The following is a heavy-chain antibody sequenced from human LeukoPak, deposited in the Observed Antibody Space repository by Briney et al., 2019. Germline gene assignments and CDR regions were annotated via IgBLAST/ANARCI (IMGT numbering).Heavy chain of an antibody. J-gene: IGHJ4*02. D-gene: IGHD2-2*01. CDR1: GFTLSNNY. Sequence: GGSLRLSCAASGFTLSNNYMSWVRQAPGKGLEWVSVIYSGGSTNYADSVKGRFTISRDNSKNTLYLQMNGLRAEDTAVYYCARELQYHYYESWGQGTLVTVSS. CDR2: IYSGGST. CDR3: ARELQYHYYES. V-gene: IGHV3-53*01.